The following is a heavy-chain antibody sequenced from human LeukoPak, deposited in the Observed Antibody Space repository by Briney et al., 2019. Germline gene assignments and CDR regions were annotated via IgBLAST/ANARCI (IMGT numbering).Heavy chain of an antibody. V-gene: IGHV3-30*04. D-gene: IGHD6-13*01. J-gene: IGHJ4*02. CDR2: MSFDGSHE. CDR3: AKTRPLDSSSWSHGDY. CDR1: GLTFSNSA. Sequence: GGSLTLSCVASGLTFSNSAMHWVRQAPGKGLEWVAIMSFDGSHERYGDSVKGRFTLSRDNSKNTLYLQMNSLRAEDTAVYYCAKTRPLDSSSWSHGDYWGQGTLVTVSS.